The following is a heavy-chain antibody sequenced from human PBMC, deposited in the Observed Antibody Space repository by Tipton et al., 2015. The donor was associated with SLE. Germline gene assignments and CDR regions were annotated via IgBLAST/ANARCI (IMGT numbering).Heavy chain of an antibody. CDR1: GFTFDDYA. V-gene: IGHV3-9*01. CDR2: ISWNSGSI. CDR3: AKDLLWFGELFYAFDI. D-gene: IGHD3-10*01. J-gene: IGHJ3*02. Sequence: SLRLSCAASGFTFDDYAMHWVRQAPGKGLEWVSGISWNSGSIGYADSVQGRFTISRDNAKNSLYLQMNSLRAEDTALYYCAKDLLWFGELFYAFDIWGQGTMVTVSS.